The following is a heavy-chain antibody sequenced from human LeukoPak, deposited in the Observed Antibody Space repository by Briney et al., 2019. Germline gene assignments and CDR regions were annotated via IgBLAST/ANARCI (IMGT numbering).Heavy chain of an antibody. CDR3: ARVSAAGTFQVGY. J-gene: IGHJ4*02. CDR1: GFTVSSNY. V-gene: IGHV3-53*01. D-gene: IGHD6-13*01. CDR2: IYSGGST. Sequence: SGGSLRLSCAASGFTVSSNYMSWVRQAPGKGLEWVSVIYSGGSTYYADSVKGRFTISRDNSKNTLYLQMNSLRAEDTAVYYCARVSAAGTFQVGYWGQGTLVTVSS.